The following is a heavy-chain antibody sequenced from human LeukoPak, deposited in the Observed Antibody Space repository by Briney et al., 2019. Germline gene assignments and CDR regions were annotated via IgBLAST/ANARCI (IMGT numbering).Heavy chain of an antibody. D-gene: IGHD6-19*01. Sequence: PSETLSLTCTVSGGSISSNSYYWGWIRQPPGKGLEWIGEIYHSGSTNYNPSLKSRVTISVDKSKNQFSLKLSSVTAADTAVYYCARAVAGTYYWGLGTLVTVSS. J-gene: IGHJ4*02. CDR2: IYHSGST. V-gene: IGHV4-39*07. CDR3: ARAVAGTYY. CDR1: GGSISSNSYY.